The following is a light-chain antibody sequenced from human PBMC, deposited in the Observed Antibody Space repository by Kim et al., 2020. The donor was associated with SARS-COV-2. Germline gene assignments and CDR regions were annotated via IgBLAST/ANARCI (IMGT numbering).Light chain of an antibody. CDR3: SSRDYSDNRVL. J-gene: IGLJ2*01. Sequence: ALGQTVRITCQGASLRNYYATWYQQKPGQAPLLVIYGKNNRPSGIPDRFSGSSSGSTASLTITGAQAEDEADYYCSSRDYSDNRVLFGGGTQLTVL. V-gene: IGLV3-19*01. CDR1: SLRNYY. CDR2: GKN.